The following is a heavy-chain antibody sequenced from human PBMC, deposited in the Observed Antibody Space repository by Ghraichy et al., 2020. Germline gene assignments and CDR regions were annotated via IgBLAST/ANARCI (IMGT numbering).Heavy chain of an antibody. D-gene: IGHD2-15*01. J-gene: IGHJ4*02. CDR1: GFTFSSYW. Sequence: GSLRLSCAASGFTFSSYWMHWVRQAPGTGLVYISHITSDGSSTNYADSVKGRFTISRDNANNTLFLQMDSLRDEDTAVYYCANSIGYCGGGSCYFDSWGQGALVTVSS. V-gene: IGHV3-74*01. CDR2: ITSDGSST. CDR3: ANSIGYCGGGSCYFDS.